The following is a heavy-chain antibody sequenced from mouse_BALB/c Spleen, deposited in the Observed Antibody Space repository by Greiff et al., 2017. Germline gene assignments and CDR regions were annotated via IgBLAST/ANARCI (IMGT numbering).Heavy chain of an antibody. CDR3: ARQGGSLYYYAMDY. V-gene: IGHV5-9-3*01. CDR1: GFTFSSYA. CDR2: ISSGGSYT. J-gene: IGHJ4*01. Sequence: EVQRVESGGGLVKPGGSLKLSCAASGFTFSSYAMSWVRQTPEKRLEWVATISSGGSYTYYPDSVKGRFTISRDNAKNTLYLQMSSLRSEDTAMYYCARQGGSLYYYAMDYWGQGTSVTVSS.